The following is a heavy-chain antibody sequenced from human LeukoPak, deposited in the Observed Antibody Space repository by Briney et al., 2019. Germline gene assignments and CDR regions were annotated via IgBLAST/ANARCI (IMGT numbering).Heavy chain of an antibody. Sequence: PPETLSLTRAVYGGSFSGYYWSWIRQPPGKGLEWIGEINHSGSTNYNPSLKSRVTISVDTSKNQLLLMSRSVTAADTAVYYCARGGRVGGSYFYWGQGTLVTVSS. V-gene: IGHV4-34*01. CDR1: GGSFSGYY. D-gene: IGHD1-26*01. J-gene: IGHJ4*02. CDR2: INHSGST. CDR3: ARGGRVGGSYFY.